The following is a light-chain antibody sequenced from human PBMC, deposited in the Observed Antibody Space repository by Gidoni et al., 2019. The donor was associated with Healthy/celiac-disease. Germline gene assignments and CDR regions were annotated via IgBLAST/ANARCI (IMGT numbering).Light chain of an antibody. CDR2: AGS. CDR3: QVWDSSSAPPNVV. J-gene: IGLJ2*01. Sequence: SYVLTQPPSVSVAPGPTARMTCGGNNIGSTSVHWYQQKQGQAPVLVLCAGSDRPSGIPERFSGSNSGNTATLTISRVEAGDEADYYCQVWDSSSAPPNVVFGGWTKPTVL. V-gene: IGLV3-21*02. CDR1: NIGSTS.